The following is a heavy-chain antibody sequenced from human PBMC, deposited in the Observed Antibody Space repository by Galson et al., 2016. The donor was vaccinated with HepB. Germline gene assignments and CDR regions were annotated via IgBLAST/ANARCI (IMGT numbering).Heavy chain of an antibody. V-gene: IGHV3-48*02. CDR3: ARGYGVNSLDL. D-gene: IGHD4-23*01. Sequence: SLRLSCAVSDPTFENSWMNWVRQAPGKGLEWVSYISGSSDTIYYADYVKGRFTISRDNAKNSLDLQMNSLRDEDTAVYSCARGYGVNSLDLWGQGTLVTVSS. J-gene: IGHJ5*02. CDR2: ISGSSDTI. CDR1: DPTFENSW.